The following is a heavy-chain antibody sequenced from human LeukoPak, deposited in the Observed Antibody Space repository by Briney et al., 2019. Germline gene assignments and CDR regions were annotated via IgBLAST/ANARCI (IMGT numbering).Heavy chain of an antibody. CDR3: AKDTYYDCSCYLDY. V-gene: IGHV3-33*06. D-gene: IGHD3-22*01. CDR2: IWYDGSNK. J-gene: IGHJ4*02. Sequence: GRSLRLSCAASGFTFSSYGMHWVRQAPGKGLEWVAVIWYDGSNKYYADSVKGRFTISRDNSKNTLYLQMNRLKAEDTAVYYCAKDTYYDCSCYLDYWGQGTLVTVSS. CDR1: GFTFSSYG.